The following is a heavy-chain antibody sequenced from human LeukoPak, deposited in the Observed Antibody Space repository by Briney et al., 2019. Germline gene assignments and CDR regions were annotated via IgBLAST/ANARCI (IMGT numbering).Heavy chain of an antibody. CDR3: ARDYGIYDFDY. Sequence: GGSLRLSCAASGFTFSSYGMHWVRQAPGKGLEWVAVIWYDGSNKYYADSVKGRLTISRDNSKNTLYLQMNSLRAEDTAVYYCARDYGIYDFDYWGQGTLVTVSS. V-gene: IGHV3-33*01. CDR1: GFTFSSYG. CDR2: IWYDGSNK. J-gene: IGHJ4*02. D-gene: IGHD5-12*01.